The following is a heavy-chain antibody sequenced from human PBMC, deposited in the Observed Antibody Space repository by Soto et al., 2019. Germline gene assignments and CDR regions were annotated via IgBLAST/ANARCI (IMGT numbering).Heavy chain of an antibody. V-gene: IGHV4-59*01. CDR2: IYYSGST. J-gene: IGHJ5*02. Sequence: SETLSLTCTVSGGSISSYYWSWIRQPPGKGLEWIGYIYYSGSTNYNPSLKSRVTISVDTSKNQFSLKLSSVTAADTAVYYCARATRRYYGSGSYDWFDPWGQGTLVTVSS. D-gene: IGHD3-10*01. CDR3: ARATRRYYGSGSYDWFDP. CDR1: GGSISSYY.